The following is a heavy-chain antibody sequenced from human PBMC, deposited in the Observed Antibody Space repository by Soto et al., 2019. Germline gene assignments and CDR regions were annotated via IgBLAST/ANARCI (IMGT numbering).Heavy chain of an antibody. Sequence: EVQLLESGGGLVQPGGSLRLSGAASGFTFSSYAMSWVRQAPGKGLEWGSAITGSGGSTYYADSVKGRFTISRDNSKTTLYLQMNSLRAEDTAVYYCAKPIGGYEAFDIWGQGTMVTVSS. D-gene: IGHD3-16*01. CDR1: GFTFSSYA. CDR2: ITGSGGST. CDR3: AKPIGGYEAFDI. V-gene: IGHV3-23*01. J-gene: IGHJ3*02.